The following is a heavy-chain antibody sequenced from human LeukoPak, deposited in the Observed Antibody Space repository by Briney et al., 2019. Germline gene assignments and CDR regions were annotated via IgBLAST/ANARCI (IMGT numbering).Heavy chain of an antibody. D-gene: IGHD6-19*01. V-gene: IGHV4-4*07. Sequence: SETLSLTCTISGGSLSPYYWNWIRQPAGKGLEWIGRIYSSGTTNYNPSLRSRVSMSVDTSKNQFSLKLSSVTAADTAVYYCARLSHDGYSSGWYYSDYWGQGTLVTVSS. CDR1: GGSLSPYY. J-gene: IGHJ4*02. CDR2: IYSSGTT. CDR3: ARLSHDGYSSGWYYSDY.